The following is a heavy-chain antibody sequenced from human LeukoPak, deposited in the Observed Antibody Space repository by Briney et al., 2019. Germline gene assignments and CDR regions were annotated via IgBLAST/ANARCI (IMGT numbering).Heavy chain of an antibody. Sequence: GGSLRLSCGASGFTFSTIDMHWVRQAPGKGLEWVAFIRYDGSHEYYADSVKGRFTISRDNSKNTLYLQMNSVRSEDTALYYCAKPSGSGVDYWGQGTRVTVSS. V-gene: IGHV3-30*02. CDR1: GFTFSTID. CDR2: IRYDGSHE. J-gene: IGHJ4*01. D-gene: IGHD1-26*01. CDR3: AKPSGSGVDY.